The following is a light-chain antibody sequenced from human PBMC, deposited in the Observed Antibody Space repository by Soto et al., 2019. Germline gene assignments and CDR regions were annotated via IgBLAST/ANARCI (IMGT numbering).Light chain of an antibody. V-gene: IGLV2-14*01. J-gene: IGLJ2*01. CDR2: EVS. Sequence: QSALTQPASVSGSPGQSITFSCTGTSSDVGGYNYVSGYQQHPGKAPKLMIYEVSNRPSGVSNRFSGSKSGNTASLTISGLQAEDEADYYCSSYTSRTPLVFGEGTQLAVL. CDR3: SSYTSRTPLV. CDR1: SSDVGGYNY.